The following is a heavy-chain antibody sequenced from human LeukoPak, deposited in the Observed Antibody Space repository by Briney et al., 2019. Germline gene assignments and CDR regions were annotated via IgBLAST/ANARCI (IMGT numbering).Heavy chain of an antibody. CDR1: GFTFSSYA. J-gene: IGHJ4*02. CDR3: ARSGYNRFDY. V-gene: IGHV3-23*01. Sequence: GGSLRLSCAASGFTFSSYAMSWVRQAPGKGLEWVSAFSGSGGSTYYADSVKGRFTISRDNSKNTLFLQMNSLRADDTAVYYCARSGYNRFDYWGQGTLVTVPS. CDR2: FSGSGGST. D-gene: IGHD5-24*01.